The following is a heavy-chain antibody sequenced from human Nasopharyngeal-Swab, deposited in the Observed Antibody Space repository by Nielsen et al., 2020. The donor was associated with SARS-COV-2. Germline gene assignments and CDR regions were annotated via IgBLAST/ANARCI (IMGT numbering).Heavy chain of an antibody. J-gene: IGHJ4*02. D-gene: IGHD2-15*01. CDR1: GFTFSSYW. V-gene: IGHV3-74*01. Sequence: GESLKISCSASGFTFSSYWMHWVRQLPGKGLVWVSRISTDGSGTNYADSVKGRFTVSRDNAKNTLYLQMNSLRAEDTAVYYCARREGFCSGGTCYLDCWGQGTLVTVSS. CDR3: ARREGFCSGGTCYLDC. CDR2: ISTDGSGT.